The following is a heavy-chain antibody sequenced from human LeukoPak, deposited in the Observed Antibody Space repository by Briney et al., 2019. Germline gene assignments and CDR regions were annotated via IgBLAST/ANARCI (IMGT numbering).Heavy chain of an antibody. CDR2: IYYSGST. D-gene: IGHD3-3*01. Sequence: SETLSLTCTVSGGSISSGDYYWSWIRQPPGKGLEWFGYIYYSGSTYYNPSLKSRVTISVDTSKNQFSLKLSSVTAADTAVYYCARFGYDFWSGYYGDNWFDPWGQGTLVTVSS. J-gene: IGHJ5*02. V-gene: IGHV4-30-4*01. CDR1: GGSISSGDYY. CDR3: ARFGYDFWSGYYGDNWFDP.